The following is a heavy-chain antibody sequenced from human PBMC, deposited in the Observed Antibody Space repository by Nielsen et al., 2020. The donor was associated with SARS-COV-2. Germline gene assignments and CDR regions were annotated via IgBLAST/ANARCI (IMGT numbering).Heavy chain of an antibody. CDR1: GFTFSSYS. CDR2: ISSSSSYI. Sequence: GESLKISCAASGFTFSSYSMNWVRQAPGKGLEWVSSISSSSSYIYYADSVKGRFTISRDNAKNSLYLQMNSLRAEDTAVYYCARDSRGGSSHLFYYYGMDVWGQGTTVNRLL. D-gene: IGHD1-26*01. V-gene: IGHV3-21*01. CDR3: ARDSRGGSSHLFYYYGMDV. J-gene: IGHJ6*02.